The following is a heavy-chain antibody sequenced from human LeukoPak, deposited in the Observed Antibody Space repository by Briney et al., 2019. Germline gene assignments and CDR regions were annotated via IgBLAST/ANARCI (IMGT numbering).Heavy chain of an antibody. CDR1: GGTFSSYA. J-gene: IGHJ6*03. Sequence: SVKVSCKASGGTFSSYAISWVRQAPGQGLEWMGRMIPIFGTANYAQKFQGRVTMTRDTSTSTVYMELSSLRSEDTAVYYCAGDLRETGTIERHYYYMDVWGQGTLVTVSS. D-gene: IGHD1-1*01. CDR2: MIPIFGTA. V-gene: IGHV1-69*05. CDR3: AGDLRETGTIERHYYYMDV.